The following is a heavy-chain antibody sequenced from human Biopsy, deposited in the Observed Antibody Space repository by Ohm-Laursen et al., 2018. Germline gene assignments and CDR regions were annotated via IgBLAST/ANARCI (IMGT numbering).Heavy chain of an antibody. Sequence: GTLSLICTVSGGSVRSPDHRWNWVRRAPGKGVEWVGNIYYSWTTLYNPSLSGRVTMDLDRSTNQFSLKLKSVTFADTAVYFCARAYFYGMGTSNYFLDSWGQGALVTVSS. J-gene: IGHJ4*02. CDR2: IYYSWTT. CDR3: ARAYFYGMGTSNYFLDS. D-gene: IGHD3-10*01. V-gene: IGHV4-61*08. CDR1: GGSVRSPDHR.